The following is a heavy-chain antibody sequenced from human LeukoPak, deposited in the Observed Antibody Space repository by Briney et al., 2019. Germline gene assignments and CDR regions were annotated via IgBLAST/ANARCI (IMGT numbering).Heavy chain of an antibody. Sequence: ASVEVSCKASGYTFTSYYMHWVRQAPGQGLEWMGIINPSGGSTSYAQKFQGRVTMTRDTSTSTVYMELSSLRSEDTAVYYCARDRCSGGSCYSLLDYWGQGTLVTVSS. CDR1: GYTFTSYY. CDR2: INPSGGST. J-gene: IGHJ4*02. V-gene: IGHV1-46*01. D-gene: IGHD2-15*01. CDR3: ARDRCSGGSCYSLLDY.